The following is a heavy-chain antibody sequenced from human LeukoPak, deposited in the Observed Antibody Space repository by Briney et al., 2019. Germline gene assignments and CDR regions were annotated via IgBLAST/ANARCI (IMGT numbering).Heavy chain of an antibody. D-gene: IGHD2-15*01. CDR2: INHSGST. CDR3: ARGNERYCSGGSCYHDY. CDR1: GGSFSGYY. Sequence: SSETLSLTCAVYGGSFSGYYWSRIRQPPGKGLEWIGEINHSGSTNYNPSLKSRVTISVDTSKNQFSLKLSSVTAADTAVYYCARGNERYCSGGSCYHDYWGQGTLVTVSS. J-gene: IGHJ4*02. V-gene: IGHV4-34*01.